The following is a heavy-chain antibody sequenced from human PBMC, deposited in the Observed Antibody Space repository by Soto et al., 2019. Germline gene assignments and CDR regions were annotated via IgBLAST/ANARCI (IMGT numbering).Heavy chain of an antibody. CDR3: ARDARGTRGFDEMDI. Sequence: KVSCKASGYIFTGYHIHWVRQAPGRGLEWMGWINPNSGDTEYAQNFQGRVTMTRDTSFNLVYMEMSGLMSDDTAVYYCARDARGTRGFDEMDIWGQGXTVTVYS. CDR2: INPNSGDT. J-gene: IGHJ6*02. CDR1: GYIFTGYH. V-gene: IGHV1-2*02. D-gene: IGHD3-9*01.